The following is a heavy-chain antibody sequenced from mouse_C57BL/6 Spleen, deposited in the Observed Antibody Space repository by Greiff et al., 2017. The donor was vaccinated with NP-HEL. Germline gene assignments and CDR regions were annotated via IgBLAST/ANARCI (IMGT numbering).Heavy chain of an antibody. J-gene: IGHJ1*03. V-gene: IGHV1-52*01. CDR3: ARGLTTVVARGYFDV. D-gene: IGHD1-1*01. CDR2: IDPSDSDT. CDR1: GYTFTSYW. Sequence: QVQLQQPGAELVRPGSSVKLSCKASGYTFTSYWMHWVKQRPIQGLEWIGNIDPSDSDTHYNQKFKDKATLTVDKSSSTAYMQLSSLTSEDSAVYYCARGLTTVVARGYFDVWGTGTTVTVSS.